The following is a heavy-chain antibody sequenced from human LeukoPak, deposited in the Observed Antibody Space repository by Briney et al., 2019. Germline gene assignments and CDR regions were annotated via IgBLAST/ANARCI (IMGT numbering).Heavy chain of an antibody. J-gene: IGHJ6*02. V-gene: IGHV4-39*07. CDR3: ARELAAGGNYYFYYGVDV. CDR2: IYYSGST. D-gene: IGHD6-13*01. CDR1: GGSISSNNYY. Sequence: SETLSLTCTVSGGSISSNNYYWAWIRQPPGKGLEWIGTIYYSGSTYYNPSLKSRVTISVDTSKNQFSLKLSSVTAADTAVHYCARELAAGGNYYFYYGVDVWGQGTTVTVSS.